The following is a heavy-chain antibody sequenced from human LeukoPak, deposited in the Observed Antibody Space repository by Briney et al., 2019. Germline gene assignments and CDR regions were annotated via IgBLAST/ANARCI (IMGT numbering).Heavy chain of an antibody. D-gene: IGHD4-23*01. J-gene: IGHJ4*02. CDR2: ISRSSSTI. Sequence: PGGSLRLSCAAPGFMFHDYAIHWVRQAPGKGLEWVSYISRSSSTIYYADSVKGRFTISRDNAKNSLCLQMNSLRDEDTAVYYCARDGDGGLGSDYWGQGTLVTV. V-gene: IGHV3-48*02. CDR3: ARDGDGGLGSDY. CDR1: GFMFHDYA.